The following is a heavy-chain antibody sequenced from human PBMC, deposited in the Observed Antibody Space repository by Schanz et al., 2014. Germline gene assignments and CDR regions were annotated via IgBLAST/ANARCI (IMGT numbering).Heavy chain of an antibody. D-gene: IGHD7-27*01. CDR3: ARENLNWEAFDI. J-gene: IGHJ3*02. CDR1: GFTFSNYA. CDR2: ISRDGTTS. V-gene: IGHV3-48*04. Sequence: VQLVESGGGLAQPGGSLRLSCAASGFTFSNYAMNWVRQAPGKGLEWLSYISRDGTTSYYADSVKGRFTISRDNAKNSLYLEMTSLRGEDTAVYYCARENLNWEAFDIWGQGTVVTVSS.